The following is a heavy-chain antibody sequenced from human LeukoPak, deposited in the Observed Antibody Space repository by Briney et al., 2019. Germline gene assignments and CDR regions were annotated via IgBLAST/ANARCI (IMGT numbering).Heavy chain of an antibody. J-gene: IGHJ4*02. Sequence: SETLSLTCTVSGGSISSSSYYWGWIRQPPWKGLEWIGSIYYSGSTYYNLSLKSRVTISVDTSKNQFSLKLSSVTAADTAVYYCARAHDSGDYGTMSGCDYWGQGTLVTVSS. V-gene: IGHV4-39*01. CDR3: ARAHDSGDYGTMSGCDY. D-gene: IGHD4-17*01. CDR1: GGSISSSSYY. CDR2: IYYSGST.